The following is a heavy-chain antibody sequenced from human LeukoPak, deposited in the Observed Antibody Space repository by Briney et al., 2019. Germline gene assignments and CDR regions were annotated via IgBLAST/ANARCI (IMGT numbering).Heavy chain of an antibody. D-gene: IGHD3-10*01. V-gene: IGHV1-69*06. Sequence: SVKVSCKASGGTFSSYAISWVRQAPGHGLEWMGGIIPIFGTANYAQKFQGRVTITADKSTSTAYMELSSLRSEDTAVYYCASQITMVRGVIVPYYYYGMDVWGKGTTVTVSS. J-gene: IGHJ6*04. CDR2: IIPIFGTA. CDR1: GGTFSSYA. CDR3: ASQITMVRGVIVPYYYYGMDV.